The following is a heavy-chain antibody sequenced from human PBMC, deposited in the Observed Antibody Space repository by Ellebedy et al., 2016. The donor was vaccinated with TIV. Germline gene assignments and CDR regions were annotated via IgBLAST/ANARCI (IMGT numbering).Heavy chain of an antibody. CDR1: GGTFSSYA. CDR2: IIPIFGTA. CDR3: ARITIFGVNRYYYYGMDV. D-gene: IGHD3-3*01. J-gene: IGHJ6*02. V-gene: IGHV1-69*13. Sequence: SVKVSCXASGGTFSSYAISWVRQAPGQGLEWMGGIIPIFGTANYAQKFQGRVTITADESTSTAYMELSSLRSEDTAVYYCARITIFGVNRYYYYGMDVWGQGTTVTVSS.